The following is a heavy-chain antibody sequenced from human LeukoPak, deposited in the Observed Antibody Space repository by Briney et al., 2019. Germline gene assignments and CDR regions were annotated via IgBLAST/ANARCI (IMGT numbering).Heavy chain of an antibody. CDR2: INPNSGGT. CDR3: ARDGQLRRAFDI. J-gene: IGHJ3*02. CDR1: GYTFTGYY. V-gene: IGHV1-2*02. D-gene: IGHD2-2*01. Sequence: ASVKVSCKACGYTFTGYYMHWVRQAPGQGLEWMGWINPNSGGTNYAQKFQGRVTMTRDTSISTAYMELSRLRSDDTAVYYCARDGQLRRAFDIWGQGTMVTVSS.